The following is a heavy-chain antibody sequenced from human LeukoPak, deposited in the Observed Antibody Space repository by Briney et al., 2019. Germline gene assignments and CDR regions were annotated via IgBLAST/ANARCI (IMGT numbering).Heavy chain of an antibody. CDR3: AKGGDYYGSGSYDGFDY. Sequence: GESPKISCKGSGYSFTSYWIGWVRQMPGKGLEWMGIIYPGDSDTKYSPSFQGQVTISADKSISTAYLQWSSLKASDTAMYYCAKGGDYYGSGSYDGFDYWGQGTLVTVSS. V-gene: IGHV5-51*01. J-gene: IGHJ4*02. CDR2: IYPGDSDT. CDR1: GYSFTSYW. D-gene: IGHD3-10*01.